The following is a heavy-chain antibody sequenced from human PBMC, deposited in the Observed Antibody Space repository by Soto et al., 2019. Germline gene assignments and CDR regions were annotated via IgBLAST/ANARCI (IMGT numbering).Heavy chain of an antibody. D-gene: IGHD3-22*01. CDR2: IIPIFGTA. J-gene: IGHJ5*02. CDR3: ARDAQFNYYDSSGHNGRFDP. V-gene: IGHV1-69*13. CDR1: GGTFSSYA. Sequence: VASVKVSCKASGGTFSSYAISWVRQAPGQGLEWMGGIIPIFGTANYAQRFQGRVTITADESTSTAYMELSSLRSEDTAVYYCARDAQFNYYDSSGHNGRFDPWGQGTLVTVSS.